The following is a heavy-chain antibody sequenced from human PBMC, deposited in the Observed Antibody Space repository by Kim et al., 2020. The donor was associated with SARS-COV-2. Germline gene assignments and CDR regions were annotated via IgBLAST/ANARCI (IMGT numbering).Heavy chain of an antibody. Sequence: LTSRVTISGDTSKNQFSLELSSVTAADTAVYYCARGDTIFGVVINAFDIWGQGTMVTVSS. V-gene: IGHV4-31*02. D-gene: IGHD3-3*01. CDR3: ARGDTIFGVVINAFDI. J-gene: IGHJ3*02.